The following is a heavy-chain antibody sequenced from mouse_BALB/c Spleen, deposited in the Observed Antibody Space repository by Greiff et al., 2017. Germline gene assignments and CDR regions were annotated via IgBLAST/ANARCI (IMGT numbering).Heavy chain of an antibody. CDR3: ARPRYYGSSYWFAY. Sequence: EVQLQESGPELVKPGASVKMSCKASGYTFTSYVMHWVKQKPGQGLEWIGYINPYNDGTKYNEKFKGKATLTSDKSSSTAYMELSSLTSEDSAVYYCARPRYYGSSYWFAYWGQGTLVTVSA. CDR1: GYTFTSYV. V-gene: IGHV1-14*01. D-gene: IGHD1-1*01. J-gene: IGHJ3*01. CDR2: INPYNDGT.